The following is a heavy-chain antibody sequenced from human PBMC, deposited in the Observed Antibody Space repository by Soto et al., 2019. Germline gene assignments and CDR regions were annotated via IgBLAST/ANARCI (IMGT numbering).Heavy chain of an antibody. CDR1: GGTFSSYT. V-gene: IGHV1-69*04. J-gene: IGHJ3*02. Sequence: GASLKVSCKASGGTFSSYTISWVRQAPGQGLEWMGRIIPILGIANYAQKFQGRVTMTTDTSTSTAYMELRSLRSDDTAVYYCARDRAVYCSNGICLDAFDIWGQGTLVTVS. D-gene: IGHD2-8*01. CDR2: IIPILGIA. CDR3: ARDRAVYCSNGICLDAFDI.